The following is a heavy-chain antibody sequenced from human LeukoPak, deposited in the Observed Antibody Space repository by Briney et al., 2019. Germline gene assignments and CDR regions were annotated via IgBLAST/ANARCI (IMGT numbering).Heavy chain of an antibody. V-gene: IGHV3-48*02. CDR3: GRDHDWAFDL. Sequence: GGSLRLSCAASGFSFGGYVMSWVRQAPGKGLEWIAYINHNVEIIFYPDFVKGRYTISRDNAKNSLYMQMNALRNGDTAIYYSGRDHDWAFDLWGEGTLGTVSS. D-gene: IGHD3-9*01. CDR2: INHNVEII. CDR1: GFSFGGYV. J-gene: IGHJ4*02.